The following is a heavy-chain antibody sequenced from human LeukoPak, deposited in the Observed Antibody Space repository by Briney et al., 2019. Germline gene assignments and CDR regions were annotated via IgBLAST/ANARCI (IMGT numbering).Heavy chain of an antibody. CDR2: ISWDGTIK. CDR3: ARDRSQYYSTDY. V-gene: IGHV3-30-3*01. J-gene: IGHJ4*02. Sequence: GSLRLSCAASGFTFRSYAIHWVRQAPGKGLEWVAFISWDGTIKYYADSVKGRFSISRDNSKNTLSLQMNSLRGEDTAVYYCARDRSQYYSTDYWGQGTLVTVSS. CDR1: GFTFRSYA. D-gene: IGHD3-10*01.